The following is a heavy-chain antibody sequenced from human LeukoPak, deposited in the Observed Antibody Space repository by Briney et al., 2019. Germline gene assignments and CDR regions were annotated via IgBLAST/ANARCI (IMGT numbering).Heavy chain of an antibody. D-gene: IGHD4-17*01. CDR1: RFIFSSYT. CDR3: ARARPDGDYVIDY. J-gene: IGHJ4*02. V-gene: IGHV3-21*06. Sequence: PGGSLRLSCAASRFIFSSYTMNWVCQAPGKGLEWVSSISSRSNYIYYADSVKGRFTISRENAKNSLYLQMNSLRAEDTAVYYCARARPDGDYVIDYWGQGTLVTVSS. CDR2: ISSRSNYI.